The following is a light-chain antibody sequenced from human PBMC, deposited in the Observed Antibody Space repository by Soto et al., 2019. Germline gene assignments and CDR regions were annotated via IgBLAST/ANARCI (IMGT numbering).Light chain of an antibody. CDR2: DAS. V-gene: IGKV3-20*01. CDR1: QSVDDSH. CDR3: PQFSSYPLT. J-gene: IGKJ4*01. Sequence: IGMTQAPSSVSVSTGERATLSCRASQSVDDSHLAWYQLRPGQAPRLLIYDASSRATGIPDRFSGGGSGTAFTLTISRLEHADFAVYYCPQFSSYPLTFGGGTKVDI.